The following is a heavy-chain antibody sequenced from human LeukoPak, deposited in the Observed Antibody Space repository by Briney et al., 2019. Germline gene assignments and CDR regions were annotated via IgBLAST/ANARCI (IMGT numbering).Heavy chain of an antibody. CDR1: GITFSSYG. CDR3: AKDLAVAGLFDY. D-gene: IGHD6-19*01. CDR2: ISYDGSNK. V-gene: IGHV3-30*18. Sequence: PGGSLRLSCAASGITFSSYGMHCVRQAPGKGLEWVEVISYDGSNKYYADSVKGRFTISRDNSKNTLYLQMNSLRAEDTAVYYCAKDLAVAGLFDYWGQGTLVTVSS. J-gene: IGHJ4*02.